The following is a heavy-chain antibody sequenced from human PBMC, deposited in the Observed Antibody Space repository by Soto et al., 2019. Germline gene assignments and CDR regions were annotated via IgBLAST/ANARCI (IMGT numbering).Heavy chain of an antibody. CDR1: GYSLIRNA. CDR3: ARLEVPAAIYGMDV. Sequence: GEYLNRSCPVSGYSLIRNARGCIGEINRKGLEWMGIIYPGDSDTRYSPSFQGQVTISADKSISTAYLQWSSLKASDTAMYYCARLEVPAAIYGMDVWGQGNTVNVS. J-gene: IGHJ6*02. D-gene: IGHD2-2*01. CDR2: IYPGDSDT. V-gene: IGHV5-51*01.